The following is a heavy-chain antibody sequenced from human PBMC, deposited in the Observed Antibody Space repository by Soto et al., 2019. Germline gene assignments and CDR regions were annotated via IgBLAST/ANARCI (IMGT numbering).Heavy chain of an antibody. Sequence: VGSLRLSCAASGLTFSSYAMSWVRQAPGKGLEWVSYISSSSSTIYYADSVKGRFTISRDNAKNSLYLQMNSLRDEDTAVYYCARDNHLRFLESDYWGQGTLVTVSS. J-gene: IGHJ4*02. CDR3: ARDNHLRFLESDY. CDR1: GLTFSSYA. V-gene: IGHV3-48*02. CDR2: ISSSSSTI. D-gene: IGHD3-3*01.